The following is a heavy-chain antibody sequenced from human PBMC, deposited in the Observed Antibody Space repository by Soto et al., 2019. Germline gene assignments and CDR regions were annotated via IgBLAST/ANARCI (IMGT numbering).Heavy chain of an antibody. CDR2: IIPVSGAA. CDR3: ATALGCRSTSCTLDY. D-gene: IGHD2-2*01. J-gene: IGHJ4*02. V-gene: IGHV1-69*01. Sequence: QVQLVQSGAEVKKPGSSVKVSCKASGGTFGSYAFSWVRQAPGQGLEWMGGIIPVSGAAHYAQKFRGIVTITAEESTSTAYMELSSLSSQDTAVYYCATALGCRSTSCTLDYWGQGTRVIVSS. CDR1: GGTFGSYA.